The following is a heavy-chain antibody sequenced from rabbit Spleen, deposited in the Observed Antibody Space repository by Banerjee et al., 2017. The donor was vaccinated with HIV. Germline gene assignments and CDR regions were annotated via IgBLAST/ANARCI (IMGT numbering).Heavy chain of an antibody. CDR2: VAAGVTFTS. J-gene: IGHJ4*01. D-gene: IGHD4-1*01. Sequence: QSLEESGGDLVKPGASLTLTCTASGFSFTYIDYLCWVRQPPGKGPEWIACVAAGVTFTSYYATWAKGRFTISMTSSTTVTLQMTSLTAADTATYFCARDLTDIIGWNFGWWGPGTLVTVS. V-gene: IGHV1S40*01. CDR3: ARDLTDIIGWNFGW. CDR1: GFSFTYIDY.